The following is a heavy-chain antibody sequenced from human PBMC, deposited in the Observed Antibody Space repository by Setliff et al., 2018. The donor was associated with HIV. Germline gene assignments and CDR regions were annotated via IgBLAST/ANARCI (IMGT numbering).Heavy chain of an antibody. J-gene: IGHJ6*03. CDR2: VYFSGRA. V-gene: IGHV4-39*01. Sequence: SETLSLTCTVSGGSISSRSYYWDWIRQPPGKGLEYIGSVYFSGRAYYNPSLKSLVTISLDTSKNQFSLKLSSVTTADTAGYYCARLEYYYYMDVWGKGTTVTVSS. CDR1: GGSISSRSYY. CDR3: ARLEYYYYMDV.